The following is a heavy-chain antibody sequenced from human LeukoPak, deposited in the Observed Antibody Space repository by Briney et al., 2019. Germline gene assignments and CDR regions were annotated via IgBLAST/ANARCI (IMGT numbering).Heavy chain of an antibody. CDR2: INPSGGST. Sequence: ASVKVSCKASGYTFTSYYMHWVRQAPGQGLEWMGIINPSGGSTSYAQKFQGRVTMTRDMSTSTVYMELSSLRSEDTAVYYCAADLNARGYYDSSGYGYWGQGTLVTVSS. J-gene: IGHJ4*02. V-gene: IGHV1-46*01. CDR1: GYTFTSYY. CDR3: AADLNARGYYDSSGYGY. D-gene: IGHD3-22*01.